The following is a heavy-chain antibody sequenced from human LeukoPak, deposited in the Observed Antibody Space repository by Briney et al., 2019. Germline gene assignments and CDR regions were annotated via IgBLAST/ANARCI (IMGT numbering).Heavy chain of an antibody. CDR2: INSDGSST. CDR1: GFTFSSYW. V-gene: IGHV3-74*01. J-gene: IGHJ4*02. Sequence: GGSLRLSCAASGFTFSSYWMHWVRQAPGKGLVWVSRINSDGSSTSYADSVKGRFTISRDNAKNTLYLQMNSLRAEDTAVYYCAREQANSYYGFWSGQNSLLDYWGQGTLVTVSS. D-gene: IGHD3-3*01. CDR3: AREQANSYYGFWSGQNSLLDY.